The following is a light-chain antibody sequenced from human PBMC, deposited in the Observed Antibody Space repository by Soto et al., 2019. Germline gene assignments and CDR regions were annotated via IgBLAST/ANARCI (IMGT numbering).Light chain of an antibody. J-gene: IGLJ1*01. CDR1: SSNIGAGYD. Sequence: QSVLTQPRSVSGAPGQRVTISCTGSSSNIGAGYDVHWYQQLPGTAPKLLLYGNSNRPSGVPDRFSGSKSGTSASLAITGLQAEDEADYYCQSYDSSLSGDVFGTGTKLTVL. CDR3: QSYDSSLSGDV. CDR2: GNS. V-gene: IGLV1-40*01.